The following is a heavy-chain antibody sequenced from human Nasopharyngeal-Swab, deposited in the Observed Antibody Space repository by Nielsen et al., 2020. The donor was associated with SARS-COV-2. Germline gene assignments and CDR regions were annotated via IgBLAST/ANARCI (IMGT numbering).Heavy chain of an antibody. V-gene: IGHV3-21*01. CDR1: GFTFSSYS. CDR3: AREDEAIAVAGTGGFDY. J-gene: IGHJ4*02. Sequence: GESLKISCAASGFTFSSYSMNWVRQAPGKGLEWVSSISSSSSYIYYADSVKGRFTISRDNAKNTLYLQMNSLRAEDTAVYYCAREDEAIAVAGTGGFDYWGQGTLVTVSS. D-gene: IGHD6-19*01. CDR2: ISSSSSYI.